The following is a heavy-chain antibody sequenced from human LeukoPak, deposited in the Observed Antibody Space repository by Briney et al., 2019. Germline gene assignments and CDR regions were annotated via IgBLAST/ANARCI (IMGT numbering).Heavy chain of an antibody. CDR1: GGTFSSYA. V-gene: IGHV1-69*01. CDR3: ARAMTTVTGLWDY. J-gene: IGHJ4*02. CDR2: IIPIFGTA. Sequence: TSVKVSCKASGGTFSSYAICWVRQAPGQGLEWIGGIIPIFGTANYAQKFQGRVTITADESTSTAYMELSSLRSEDTAVYYCARAMTTVTGLWDYWGQRTLVTVSS. D-gene: IGHD4-11*01.